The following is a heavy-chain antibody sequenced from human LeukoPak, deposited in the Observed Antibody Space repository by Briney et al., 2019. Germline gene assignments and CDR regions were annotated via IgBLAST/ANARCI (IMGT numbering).Heavy chain of an antibody. V-gene: IGHV3-23*01. CDR3: AKGLYHYYGSGSYTLDY. CDR2: ISGSATGA. J-gene: IGHJ4*02. CDR1: GFAFSSYA. Sequence: GGSLRLSCAASGFAFSSYAMSWVRQVPGKGLEWVSAISGSATGADFADSVKGRFTVSRDNSKNTPYLQMNSLRAEDTAIYYCAKGLYHYYGSGSYTLDYWGQGTLVTVSS. D-gene: IGHD3-10*01.